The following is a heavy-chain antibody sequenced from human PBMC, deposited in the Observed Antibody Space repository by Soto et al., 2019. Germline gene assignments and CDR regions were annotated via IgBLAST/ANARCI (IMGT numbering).Heavy chain of an antibody. V-gene: IGHV3-21*01. CDR3: ARDAVLRFLEWLPDPYYYYYMDV. Sequence: EVQLVESGGGLVKPGGSLRLSCAASGFTFSSYSMNWVRQAPGKGLEWVSSISSSSSYIYYADSVKGRFTISRDNAKNSLYLQMNSLRAEDTAVYYCARDAVLRFLEWLPDPYYYYYMDVWGKGTTVTVSS. J-gene: IGHJ6*03. CDR2: ISSSSSYI. CDR1: GFTFSSYS. D-gene: IGHD3-3*01.